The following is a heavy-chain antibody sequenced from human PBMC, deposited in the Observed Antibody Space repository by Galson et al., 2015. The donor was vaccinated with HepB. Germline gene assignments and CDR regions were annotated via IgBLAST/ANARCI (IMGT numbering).Heavy chain of an antibody. CDR3: AKGYGLFDS. CDR2: ITGKGDST. V-gene: IGHV3-23*01. CDR1: GFAFDTHA. J-gene: IGHJ5*01. D-gene: IGHD5-18*01. Sequence: SLRLSCAASGFAFDTHAMSWVRQAPGRGLEWISGITGKGDSTFYADSVEGRFTVSKDNSNNMLYLQMNSLRAEDAGLYFCAKGYGLFDSWGQGILATVSS.